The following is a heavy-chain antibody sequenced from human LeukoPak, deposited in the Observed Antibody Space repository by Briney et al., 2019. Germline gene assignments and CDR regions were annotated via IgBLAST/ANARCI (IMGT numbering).Heavy chain of an antibody. V-gene: IGHV3-21*01. D-gene: IGHD3-9*01. CDR1: GFTFSIYS. Sequence: GGSLRLSCAASGFTFSIYSMNWVRQAPGKGLEWVSSISSSSSYIYYADSVKGRFTISRDNAKNSLYLQMNSLRAEDTAVYYCARGVNYDILTAAGYYFDYWGQGTLVTVSS. J-gene: IGHJ4*02. CDR3: ARGVNYDILTAAGYYFDY. CDR2: ISSSSSYI.